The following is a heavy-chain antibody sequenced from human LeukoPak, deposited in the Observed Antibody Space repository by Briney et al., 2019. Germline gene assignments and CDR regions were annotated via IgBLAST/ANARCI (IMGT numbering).Heavy chain of an antibody. CDR2: ISYDGSNK. CDR1: GFTFSSYA. Sequence: GRSLRLSCAASGFTFSSYAMHWVRQAPGKGLEWVAVISYDGSNKYYADSVKGRFTISRDNSKNTLYLQMNSLRAEDTAVYYCARWTDSSGWFYYYCGMDVWGQGTAVTVSS. J-gene: IGHJ6*02. D-gene: IGHD6-19*01. CDR3: ARWTDSSGWFYYYCGMDV. V-gene: IGHV3-30*04.